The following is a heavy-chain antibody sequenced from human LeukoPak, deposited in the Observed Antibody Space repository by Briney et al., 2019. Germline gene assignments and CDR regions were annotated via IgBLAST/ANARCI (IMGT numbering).Heavy chain of an antibody. V-gene: IGHV4-59*01. CDR3: ATSIRYYFDY. CDR1: GGSFSGYY. CDR2: IYYSGST. Sequence: SETLSLTCAVYGGSFSGYYWSWIRQPPGKGLEWIGYIYYSGSTNYNPSLKSRVTISVDTSKNQFSLKLSSVTAADTAVYYCATSIRYYFDYWGQGTLVTVSS. J-gene: IGHJ4*02. D-gene: IGHD4-11*01.